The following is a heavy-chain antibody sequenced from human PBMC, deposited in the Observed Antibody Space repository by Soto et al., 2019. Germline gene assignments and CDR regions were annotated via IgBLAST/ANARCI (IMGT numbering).Heavy chain of an antibody. V-gene: IGHV4-31*03. CDR2: TYDSGTT. CDR1: GGSIISGGNY. CDR3: ARGEARTTIGH. D-gene: IGHD4-17*01. J-gene: IGHJ4*02. Sequence: QVQLQESGPGLVKPSETLSLTCTVSGGSIISGGNYWTWIRQHPGKGLEWIGYTYDSGTTFYNPSLKSRVTISGDTSTTSVSLKLNSVTAADTAISYCARGEARTTIGHWGQGTLVTVSS.